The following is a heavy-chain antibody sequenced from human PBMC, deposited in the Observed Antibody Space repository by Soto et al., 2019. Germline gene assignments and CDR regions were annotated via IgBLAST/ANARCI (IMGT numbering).Heavy chain of an antibody. CDR1: GFIFSDFG. D-gene: IGHD1-26*01. J-gene: IGHJ4*02. CDR3: ARQSDGWEHYDFVY. V-gene: IGHV3-30*03. CDR2: ISDDGSEE. Sequence: QVHLVESGGGVVQPGTSLRLSCAASGFIFSDFGMHWVRQTPGRGLEWVADISDDGSEENYADSVKGRFTISRDNSNNTLYLEMGSLRAEDTAVYYCARQSDGWEHYDFVYWGQGTLLTVSS.